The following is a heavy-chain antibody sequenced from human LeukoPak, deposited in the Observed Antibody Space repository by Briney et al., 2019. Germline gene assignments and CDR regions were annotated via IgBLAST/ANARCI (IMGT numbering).Heavy chain of an antibody. CDR3: ARGRRITISYYFDY. CDR2: INHSGST. D-gene: IGHD3-10*01. Sequence: SETLSLTCTVSGGSISSYYWSWIRQPPGKGLEWIGEINHSGSTNYNPSLKSRVTISVDTSKNQFSLKLSSVTAADTAVYYCARGRRITISYYFDYWGQGTLVTVSS. V-gene: IGHV4-34*01. CDR1: GGSISSYY. J-gene: IGHJ4*02.